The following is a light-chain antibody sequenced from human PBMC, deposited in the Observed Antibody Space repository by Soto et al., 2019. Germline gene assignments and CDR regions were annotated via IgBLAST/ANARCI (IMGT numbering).Light chain of an antibody. CDR1: QSVSIR. CDR3: QQRSNWPPWT. CDR2: GAS. Sequence: VLTQSPGTLSLSPGERATLSCRASQSVSIRLAWYQHKSGQAPRLLISGASNRATGIPARFSGSGSGTDFTLTISSLEPEDFAVYYCQQRSNWPPWTFGQGTKVDIK. V-gene: IGKV3-11*01. J-gene: IGKJ1*01.